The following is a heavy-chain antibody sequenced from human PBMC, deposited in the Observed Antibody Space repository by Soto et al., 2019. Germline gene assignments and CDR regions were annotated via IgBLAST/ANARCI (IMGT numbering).Heavy chain of an antibody. CDR1: GFSLSTSGVG. D-gene: IGHD4-17*01. Sequence: QITLKESGPTLVKPTQTLTLTCTFSGFSLSTSGVGVGWIRQPPGKALEWLALIYWDDDKRYSQSLKSRLTITKEAAKTQVIITMANMDPVDTATYYCAHSLAASTDGHYEPINGFDYWGQGTLVTVSS. CDR3: AHSLAASTDGHYEPINGFDY. V-gene: IGHV2-5*02. J-gene: IGHJ4*02. CDR2: IYWDDDK.